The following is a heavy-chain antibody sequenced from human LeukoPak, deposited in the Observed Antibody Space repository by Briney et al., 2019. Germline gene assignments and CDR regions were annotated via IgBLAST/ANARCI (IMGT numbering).Heavy chain of an antibody. CDR1: GGTFSSYA. CDR3: AREREGTAVRGLYHYGMDV. Sequence: SVKVSCKASGGTFSSYAISWVRQAPGQGLEWMGRIIPILGIANYAQKFQGRVTITADKSTSTAYMELSSLRSEDTAVYYCAREREGTAVRGLYHYGMDVWGQGTTVTVSS. D-gene: IGHD6-19*01. V-gene: IGHV1-69*04. CDR2: IIPILGIA. J-gene: IGHJ6*02.